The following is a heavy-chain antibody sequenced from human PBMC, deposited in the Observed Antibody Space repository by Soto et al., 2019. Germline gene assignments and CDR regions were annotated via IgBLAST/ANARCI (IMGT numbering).Heavy chain of an antibody. Sequence: GASVKVSCKASGYTFTGYYMHRVRQAPGQGLEWMGWINPNSGGTNYAQKFQGWVTMTRDTSISTAYMELSRLRSDDTAVYYCARDASYGDYPGGFDYWGQGTLVTVSS. J-gene: IGHJ4*02. D-gene: IGHD4-17*01. CDR2: INPNSGGT. CDR1: GYTFTGYY. V-gene: IGHV1-2*04. CDR3: ARDASYGDYPGGFDY.